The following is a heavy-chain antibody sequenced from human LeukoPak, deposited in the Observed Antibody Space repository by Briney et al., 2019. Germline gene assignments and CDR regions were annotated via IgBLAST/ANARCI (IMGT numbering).Heavy chain of an antibody. V-gene: IGHV3-74*01. Sequence: GSLRLSCAASGFTVSSTYMSWVRQAPGKGLVWVSRISSDGSSTDYADSVKGRFTISRDNAKNTLYLQMNSLRAEDTAVYYCASRIPYDSSSYWGQGTLVTVSS. D-gene: IGHD3-22*01. CDR1: GFTVSSTY. J-gene: IGHJ4*02. CDR3: ASRIPYDSSSY. CDR2: ISSDGSST.